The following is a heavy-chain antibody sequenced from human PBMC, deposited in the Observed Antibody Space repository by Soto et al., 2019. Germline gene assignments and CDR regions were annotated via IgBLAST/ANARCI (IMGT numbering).Heavy chain of an antibody. D-gene: IGHD3-16*01. J-gene: IGHJ6*02. CDR2: ILHDGSTE. V-gene: IGHV3-30-3*01. Sequence: QVQLVESGGGVVQPGGSLRLSCAASGFTFSGYAIHWVRQAPGKGLEWLAVILHDGSTEYYADSVKGRFTISRDNSKNTLYLQMNTLRAEDTAVSHCASDYLRVVTRGGTYYHYALDVWGQGTTVTV. CDR3: ASDYLRVVTRGGTYYHYALDV. CDR1: GFTFSGYA.